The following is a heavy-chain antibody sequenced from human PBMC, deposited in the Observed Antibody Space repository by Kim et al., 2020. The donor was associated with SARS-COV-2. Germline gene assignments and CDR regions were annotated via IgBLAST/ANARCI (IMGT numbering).Heavy chain of an antibody. CDR1: GGSISSSNW. V-gene: IGHV4-4*02. J-gene: IGHJ5*02. CDR3: ASGYYDSSGYCWFDP. D-gene: IGHD3-22*01. Sequence: SETLSLTCAVSGGSISSSNWWSWVRQPPGKGLEWIGEIYHSGSTNYNPSLKSRVTISVDKSKNQFSLKLSSVTAADTAVYYCASGYYDSSGYCWFDPWGQGTLVTVSS. CDR2: IYHSGST.